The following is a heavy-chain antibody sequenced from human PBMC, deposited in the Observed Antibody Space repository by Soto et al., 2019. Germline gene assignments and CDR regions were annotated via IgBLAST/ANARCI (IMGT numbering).Heavy chain of an antibody. CDR2: IWYDGSNK. V-gene: IGHV3-33*01. J-gene: IGHJ3*02. CDR1: GYTFSSYG. Sequence: PGGSLRLSCAASGYTFSSYGMHWVRQAPGKGLEWVAVIWYDGSNKYYADSVKGRFTISGDNSKNTLYLQMNSLRAEDTAVYYCARDAETTYYYDSSGFANNAFDIWGQGTMVTVSS. CDR3: ARDAETTYYYDSSGFANNAFDI. D-gene: IGHD3-22*01.